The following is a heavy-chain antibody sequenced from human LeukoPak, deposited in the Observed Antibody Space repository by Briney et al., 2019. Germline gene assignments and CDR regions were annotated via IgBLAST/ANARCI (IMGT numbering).Heavy chain of an antibody. CDR3: ARDHRYAFDN. V-gene: IGHV3-74*01. Sequence: GGSLRHSCAASGVTFSNYWMHWVRPAPWTGLVWVSRINSDGSSRNYADSVKGRFTISRDNAKNTLYLQMNSLRAEDTAVYYCARDHRYAFDNWGHGTLVTVSS. J-gene: IGHJ4*01. CDR2: INSDGSSR. D-gene: IGHD5-12*01. CDR1: GVTFSNYW.